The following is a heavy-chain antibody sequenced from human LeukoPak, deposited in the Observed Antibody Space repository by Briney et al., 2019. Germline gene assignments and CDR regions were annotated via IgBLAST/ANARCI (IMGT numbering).Heavy chain of an antibody. Sequence: ASVKVSCKASGYTFTSYAMNWVRQAPGQGLEWMGWINTNTGNPTYAQGFTGRFVFSLDTSVSTAYLQISSLKAEDTAVYYCAREVFGYYDSSGSYYYYYGMDVWGQGTTVTVSS. D-gene: IGHD3-22*01. CDR1: GYTFTSYA. CDR3: AREVFGYYDSSGSYYYYYGMDV. V-gene: IGHV7-4-1*02. J-gene: IGHJ6*02. CDR2: INTNTGNP.